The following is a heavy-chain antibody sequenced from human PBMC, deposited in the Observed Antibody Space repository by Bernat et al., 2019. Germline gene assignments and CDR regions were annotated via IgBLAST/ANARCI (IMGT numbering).Heavy chain of an antibody. V-gene: IGHV3-30*01. J-gene: IGHJ4*02. D-gene: IGHD2-15*01. CDR2: ISYDGSNK. CDR1: GFTFSSYA. CDR3: ARDWNVVVVAAIPLVY. Sequence: QVQLVESGGGVVQPGRSLRLSCAASGFTFSSYAMHWVRQAPGKGLEWVAVISYDGSNKYYADSVKGRFTISRDNSKNTLYLQMNSLRAEDTAVYYFARDWNVVVVAAIPLVYWGQGTLVTVSS.